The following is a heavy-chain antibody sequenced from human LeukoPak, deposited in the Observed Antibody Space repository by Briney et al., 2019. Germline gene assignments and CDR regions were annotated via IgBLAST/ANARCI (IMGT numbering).Heavy chain of an antibody. CDR2: MSPNSGNT. V-gene: IGHV1-8*01. Sequence: WASVKVSCKASGYTFTSYDINWVRQATGQGLEWMGWMSPNSGNTGYAQKFQGRVTMTRNTSISTAYMELSSLRSEDTAVYYCARTYSSGWYRAIGNWFDPWGQGTLDTVSS. CDR1: GYTFTSYD. CDR3: ARTYSSGWYRAIGNWFDP. D-gene: IGHD6-19*01. J-gene: IGHJ5*02.